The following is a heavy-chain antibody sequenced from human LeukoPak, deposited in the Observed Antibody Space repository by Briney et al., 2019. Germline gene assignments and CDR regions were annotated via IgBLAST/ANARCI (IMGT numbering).Heavy chain of an antibody. Sequence: SQTLSLTCTVSGGSINSGDYYWSWIRRPPGKGLEWIGYIFYNGSTYCNPSLKSRVTISVDTSKNQFSLKLSSVTAADTAVYYCARARRDGDWYFDLWGRGTLVTVSS. J-gene: IGHJ2*01. CDR3: ARARRDGDWYFDL. CDR1: GGSINSGDYY. CDR2: IFYNGST. V-gene: IGHV4-30-4*01. D-gene: IGHD5-24*01.